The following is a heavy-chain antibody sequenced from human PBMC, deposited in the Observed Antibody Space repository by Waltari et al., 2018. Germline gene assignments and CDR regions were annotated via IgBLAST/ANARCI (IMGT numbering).Heavy chain of an antibody. D-gene: IGHD4-17*01. CDR3: ARTVTPGDYYYYYMDV. CDR1: GGTFRSYA. J-gene: IGHJ6*03. CDR2: IIPMLGIP. V-gene: IGHV1-69*04. Sequence: QVQLVQSGAEVKKPGSSVKVSCKASGGTFRSYAISWGRQAPGKGLGWVGGIIPMLGIPNYAHKFQGKVTITADESTSTAYMELRSLRSEDTAVYYCARTVTPGDYYYYYMDVWGKGTTVTVSS.